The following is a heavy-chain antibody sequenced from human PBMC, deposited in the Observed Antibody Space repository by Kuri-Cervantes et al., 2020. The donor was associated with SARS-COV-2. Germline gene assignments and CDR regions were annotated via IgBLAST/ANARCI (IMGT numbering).Heavy chain of an antibody. J-gene: IGHJ4*02. Sequence: ASVKVSCKASGYTFTSYAMHWVRQAPGQRLEWMGWINAGNGNTKYSQKFQGRVTITRDTSASTAYMELSSLRSEDTAVYYCATTSGYCSRGSCDGNYWGQGTLVTVSS. D-gene: IGHD2-15*01. CDR1: GYTFTSYA. V-gene: IGHV1-3*01. CDR3: ATTSGYCSRGSCDGNY. CDR2: INAGNGNT.